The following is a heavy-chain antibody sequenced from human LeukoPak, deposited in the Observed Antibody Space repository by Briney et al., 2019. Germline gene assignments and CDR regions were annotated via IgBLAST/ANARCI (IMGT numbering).Heavy chain of an antibody. CDR3: ARHRSLVGSTDVAGFDV. CDR2: IYASGYT. Sequence: SETLSLTCTVSGASISSFYWSWIRHPPGRGLEWIGYIYASGYTNYNPSLRSRVTIAVDRSNDQFSLKLSSVTAADSAIYYCARHRSLVGSTDVAGFDVWGQGTVVTVSS. V-gene: IGHV4-4*09. J-gene: IGHJ3*01. D-gene: IGHD1-26*01. CDR1: GASISSFY.